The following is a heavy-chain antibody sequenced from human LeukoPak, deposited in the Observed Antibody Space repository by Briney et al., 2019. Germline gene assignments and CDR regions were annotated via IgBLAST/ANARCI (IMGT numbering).Heavy chain of an antibody. Sequence: PSETLSLTCAVYGGSFSGYYWSWIRQPPGKGLEWIGEINHSGSTNYNPSLKSRVTISVDLSENQFSLKLSSVTAADTAVYYCARTTEGGYTYDYFYYYYMDVWGKGTTVTISS. J-gene: IGHJ6*03. V-gene: IGHV4-34*01. CDR2: INHSGST. D-gene: IGHD5-18*01. CDR1: GGSFSGYY. CDR3: ARTTEGGYTYDYFYYYYMDV.